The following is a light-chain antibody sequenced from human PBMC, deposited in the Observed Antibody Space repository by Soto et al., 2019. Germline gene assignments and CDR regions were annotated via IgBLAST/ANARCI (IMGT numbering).Light chain of an antibody. CDR2: LNSDGSH. Sequence: QSVLTQSPSASASLGASVKLTCTLSSGHSSYAIAWHQQQPEKGPRYLMKLNSDGSHSKGDGIPDRFSGSSSGAERYLTISSLQSEDEADYSCQTWGTGIVFGGGTQLTVL. CDR1: SGHSSYA. J-gene: IGLJ2*01. V-gene: IGLV4-69*01. CDR3: QTWGTGIV.